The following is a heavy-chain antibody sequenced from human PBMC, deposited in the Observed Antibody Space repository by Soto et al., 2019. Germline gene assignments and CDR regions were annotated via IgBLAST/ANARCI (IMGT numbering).Heavy chain of an antibody. CDR1: GFTFSSYA. J-gene: IGHJ4*02. Sequence: QVQLVESGGGVVQPGRSLRLSCAASGFTFSSYAMHWVRQAPGKGLEWGAVISYDGSNKYYADSVKGRFTISRDNSKNLLCLQMNSLRAEDTEVDYCAREISGHSYGVHYFYCWGQGTLVTVSS. D-gene: IGHD5-18*01. V-gene: IGHV3-30-3*01. CDR3: AREISGHSYGVHYFYC. CDR2: ISYDGSNK.